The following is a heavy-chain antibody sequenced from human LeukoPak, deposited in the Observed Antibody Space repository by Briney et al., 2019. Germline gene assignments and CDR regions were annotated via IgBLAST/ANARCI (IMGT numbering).Heavy chain of an antibody. J-gene: IGHJ4*02. V-gene: IGHV3-23*01. CDR2: ISGSGGRT. CDR1: GFTFSSYA. CDR3: AKDLNIYGTK. Sequence: GGSLRLSCAASGFTFSSYAMSWVRQAPGKGLEWVSAISGSGGRTYYADSVKGRFTIPRDNSKNTLYLQMNSLRAEDTAVYYCAKDLNIYGTKWGQGTLVTVSS. D-gene: IGHD1-26*01.